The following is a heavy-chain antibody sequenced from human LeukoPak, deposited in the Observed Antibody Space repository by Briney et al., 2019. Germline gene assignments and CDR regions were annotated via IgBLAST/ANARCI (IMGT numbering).Heavy chain of an antibody. Sequence: GGSLRLSCAASGFTFSSYSMNWVRQAPGKGLEWVSSISSSSSYIYYADSVKGRFTISRDNAKNSLYLQMNSLRAEDTAVYYCAVGMTTVTTSDYWGQGTLVTVSS. CDR2: ISSSSSYI. CDR1: GFTFSSYS. J-gene: IGHJ4*02. CDR3: AVGMTTVTTSDY. V-gene: IGHV3-21*01. D-gene: IGHD4-17*01.